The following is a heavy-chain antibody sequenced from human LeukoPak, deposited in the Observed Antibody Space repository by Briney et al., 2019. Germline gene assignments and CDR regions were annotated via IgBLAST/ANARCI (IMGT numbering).Heavy chain of an antibody. CDR2: INPYNGNT. CDR3: ARIAVAATWNFDF. CDR1: GYTFNNFE. J-gene: IGHJ4*02. V-gene: IGHV1-18*04. D-gene: IGHD6-19*01. Sequence: APVKVSCKASGYTFNNFEISWLRQAPGQGLEWMGWINPYNGNTISAQKLQGRVTMTTDTSTSTAYMELRSLRSDDTAVYYCARIAVAATWNFDFWGQGTLVTVSS.